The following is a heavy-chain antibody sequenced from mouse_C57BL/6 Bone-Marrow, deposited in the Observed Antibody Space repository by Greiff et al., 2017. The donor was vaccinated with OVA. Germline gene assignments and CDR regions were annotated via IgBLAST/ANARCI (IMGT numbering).Heavy chain of an antibody. J-gene: IGHJ4*01. CDR3: ASAYYSKGYAMDY. D-gene: IGHD2-5*01. V-gene: IGHV1-18*01. Sequence: EVQRVESGPELVKPGASVKIPCKASGYTFTDYNMDWVKQSHGKSLEWIGAINPNNGGTIYNQKFKGKATLTVDKSSSTAYMELRSLTSEDTAVYYCASAYYSKGYAMDYWGQGTSVTVSS. CDR1: GYTFTDYN. CDR2: INPNNGGT.